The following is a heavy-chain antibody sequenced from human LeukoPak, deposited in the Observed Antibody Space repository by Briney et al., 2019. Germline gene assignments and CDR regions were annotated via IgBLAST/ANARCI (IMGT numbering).Heavy chain of an antibody. Sequence: PGGSLRLSCAASGFTFSSYAMHWVRQAPGKGLEWVAVISYDGSNKYYADSVKGRFTISRDNSKNTLYLQMNSLRAEDTAVYYCAKSYSSGWYERDAFDIWGQGTMVTVSS. D-gene: IGHD6-19*01. V-gene: IGHV3-30-3*02. CDR1: GFTFSSYA. J-gene: IGHJ3*02. CDR3: AKSYSSGWYERDAFDI. CDR2: ISYDGSNK.